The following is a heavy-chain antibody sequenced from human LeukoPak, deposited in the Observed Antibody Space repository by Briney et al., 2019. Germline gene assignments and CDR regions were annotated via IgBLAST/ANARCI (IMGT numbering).Heavy chain of an antibody. V-gene: IGHV3-23*01. D-gene: IGHD6-6*01. CDR2: ISGSGGST. Sequence: GGTLRLSCAASGFTFSSYGMSWVRQAPGKGLEWVSAISGSGGSTYYADSVKGRFTISRDNSKNTLYLQMNSLRAEDTAVYYCAKDPRNIAARMFDYWGQGTLVTVSS. CDR3: AKDPRNIAARMFDY. J-gene: IGHJ4*02. CDR1: GFTFSSYG.